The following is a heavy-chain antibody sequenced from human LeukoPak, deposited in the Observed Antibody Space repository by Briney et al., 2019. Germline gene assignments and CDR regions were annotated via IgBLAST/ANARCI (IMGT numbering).Heavy chain of an antibody. J-gene: IGHJ5*02. V-gene: IGHV4-59*12. CDR3: ARSPPGGSLGAWFDP. CDR1: GGSISSYY. D-gene: IGHD1-26*01. CDR2: IYYSGST. Sequence: PSETLSLTCTVSGGSISSYYWSWIRQPPGKGLEWIGYIYYSGSTNYNPSLKSRVTISVDTSKNQFSLQLNSVTPEDTAVYYCARSPPGGSLGAWFDPWGQGTLVTVSS.